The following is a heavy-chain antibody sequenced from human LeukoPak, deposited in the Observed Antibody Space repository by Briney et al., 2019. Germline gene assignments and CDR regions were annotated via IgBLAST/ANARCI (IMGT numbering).Heavy chain of an antibody. V-gene: IGHV4-59*01. D-gene: IGHD4/OR15-4a*01. J-gene: IGHJ4*02. CDR1: GGSITSYY. CDR3: AGSSYGGATHFDC. Sequence: SETLSLTCTVSGGSITSYYWSWIRQPPGKGLEWIGYIYYSESTNYNPSLKSRVTISVDTSKNQFSLKLSSVTAADTAVYYCAGSSYGGATHFDCWGQGTLVTVSS. CDR2: IYYSEST.